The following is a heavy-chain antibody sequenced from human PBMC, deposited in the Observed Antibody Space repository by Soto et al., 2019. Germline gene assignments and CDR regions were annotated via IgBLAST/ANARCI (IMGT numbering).Heavy chain of an antibody. CDR3: ARPRIVGAPGSDYYYYGMDV. V-gene: IGHV4-39*01. CDR2: IYYSGST. CDR1: GGSISSSSYY. Sequence: QLQLQESGPGLVKPSETLSLTCTVSGGSISSSSYYWGWIRQPPGKGLEWIGSIYYSGSTYYNPSLKSRVTISVDTSKNQFSLKLSSVTAADTAVYYCARPRIVGAPGSDYYYYGMDVWGQGTTVTVSS. J-gene: IGHJ6*02. D-gene: IGHD1-26*01.